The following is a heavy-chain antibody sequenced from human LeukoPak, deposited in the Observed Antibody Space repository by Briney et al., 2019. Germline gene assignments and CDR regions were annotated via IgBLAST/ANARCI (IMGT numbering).Heavy chain of an antibody. CDR3: ATYGSNYVSYYYYMDV. J-gene: IGHJ6*03. CDR1: GYSISSGYY. Sequence: PSETLSLTCAVSGYSISSGYYWGWIRQPPGKRVEWIGSIYHSGSTYYNPSLKSRVTISVDTSKNQFSLKLSSVTAADTAVYYCATYGSNYVSYYYYMDVWGKGTTVTVSS. D-gene: IGHD4-11*01. V-gene: IGHV4-38-2*01. CDR2: IYHSGST.